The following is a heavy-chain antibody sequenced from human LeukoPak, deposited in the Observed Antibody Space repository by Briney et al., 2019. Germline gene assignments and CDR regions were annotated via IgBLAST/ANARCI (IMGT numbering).Heavy chain of an antibody. Sequence: PSETLSLTCTVSGGSISSYYWSWIRQPPGKGLEWIGEINHSGSTNYNPSLKSRVTISVDTSKNQFSLKLSSVTAADTAVYYCARGLGSSKPATPSYYFDYWGQGTLVTVSS. V-gene: IGHV4-34*01. CDR1: GGSISSYY. D-gene: IGHD6-13*01. CDR3: ARGLGSSKPATPSYYFDY. CDR2: INHSGST. J-gene: IGHJ4*02.